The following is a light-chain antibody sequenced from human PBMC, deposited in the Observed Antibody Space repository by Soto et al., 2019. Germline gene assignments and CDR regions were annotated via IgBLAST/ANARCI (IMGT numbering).Light chain of an antibody. CDR2: AAS. J-gene: IGKJ1*01. Sequence: DIQMTQSPSSLSASVGDRVTITCRAGQSISNYLNWYQQKPGKAPKLLMYAASSLQSGVPSRFGGSGSGTDFTLTISSLQPEDFATYYCQQSYSTPRTFGQGTKVEIK. CDR3: QQSYSTPRT. CDR1: QSISNY. V-gene: IGKV1-39*01.